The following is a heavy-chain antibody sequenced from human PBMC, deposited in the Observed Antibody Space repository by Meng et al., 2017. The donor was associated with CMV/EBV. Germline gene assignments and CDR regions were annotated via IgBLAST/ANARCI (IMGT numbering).Heavy chain of an antibody. CDR2: IIPIFGTA. Sequence: SVKVSCKASGFTFTGYYIHWVRQAPGQGLEWMGGIIPIFGTANYAQKFQGRVTITTDESTSTAYMELSSLRSEDTAVYYCAVEGDRYFDSWGQGTLVTVSS. CDR1: GFTFTGYY. CDR3: AVEGDRYFDS. V-gene: IGHV1-69*05. J-gene: IGHJ4*02. D-gene: IGHD5-24*01.